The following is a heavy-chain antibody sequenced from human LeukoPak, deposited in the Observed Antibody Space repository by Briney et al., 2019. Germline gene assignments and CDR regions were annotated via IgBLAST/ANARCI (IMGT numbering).Heavy chain of an antibody. J-gene: IGHJ4*02. CDR2: ISTYNGNT. D-gene: IGHD3-3*01. CDR1: GYTFISHG. V-gene: IGHV1-18*01. CDR3: ARFWSGYLPDY. Sequence: ASVKVSCKASGYTFISHGISWVRQAPGQGLEWMGWISTYNGNTDYAQKLQGRVTMTTDTSTSTAYMELRGLISDDTAVYYCARFWSGYLPDYWGQGTLVTVSS.